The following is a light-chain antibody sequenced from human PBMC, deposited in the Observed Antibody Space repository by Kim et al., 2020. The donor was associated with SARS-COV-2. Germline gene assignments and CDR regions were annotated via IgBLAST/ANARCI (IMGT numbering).Light chain of an antibody. Sequence: LGQTVRLTCQGDSLRNYYATWDQQRPGQAPVLVLYGKYNRPSGIPDRFSGSASGNTASLTITGAQAEDEADYYCNSRDSSGDHVVFGGGTQLTVL. J-gene: IGLJ3*02. CDR3: NSRDSSGDHVV. CDR1: SLRNYY. V-gene: IGLV3-19*01. CDR2: GKY.